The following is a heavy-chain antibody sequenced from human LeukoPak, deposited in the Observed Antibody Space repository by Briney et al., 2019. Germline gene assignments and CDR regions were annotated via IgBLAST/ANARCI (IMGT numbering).Heavy chain of an antibody. CDR3: ARARGPVGIDY. V-gene: IGHV4-34*01. D-gene: IGHD1-26*01. Sequence: SETLSLTCAVYGESFSGYYWSWIRQPPGKGLEWIGEISLSGSTNYNPSLKSRVTISVDTSKNQFSLKLTSMTAADTAVYYCARARGPVGIDYWGQGTLVTVSS. J-gene: IGHJ4*02. CDR1: GESFSGYY. CDR2: ISLSGST.